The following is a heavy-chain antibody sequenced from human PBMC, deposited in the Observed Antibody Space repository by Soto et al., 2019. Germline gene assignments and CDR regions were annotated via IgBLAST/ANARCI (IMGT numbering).Heavy chain of an antibody. CDR2: MSFDETNE. CDR3: AKEPHSRSWYGSYGMDV. CDR1: GFTFSYYG. V-gene: IGHV3-30*18. J-gene: IGHJ6*02. Sequence: GGSLRLSCAASGFTFSYYGMHWVRQAPGKGLEWVAVMSFDETNEYYADSVKGRFTISRDNFKNTLYLQMNSLRVEDTAVYYCAKEPHSRSWYGSYGMDVWGQGTTVTVSS. D-gene: IGHD6-13*01.